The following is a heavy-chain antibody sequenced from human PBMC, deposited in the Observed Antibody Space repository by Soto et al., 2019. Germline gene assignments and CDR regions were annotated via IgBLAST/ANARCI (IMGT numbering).Heavy chain of an antibody. J-gene: IGHJ4*02. D-gene: IGHD6-19*01. Sequence: EVQLVESGGGLVQPGGSLRLSCGASGFIFSSHWMSWARQAPGKGLEWVANIKQDGSEKYYVDSVKGRFTISRDNAKNSLYLQVSSLRAEDTAVYYCARESDSGWYFFDYWGQGTLVTVSS. CDR2: IKQDGSEK. CDR1: GFIFSSHW. CDR3: ARESDSGWYFFDY. V-gene: IGHV3-7*03.